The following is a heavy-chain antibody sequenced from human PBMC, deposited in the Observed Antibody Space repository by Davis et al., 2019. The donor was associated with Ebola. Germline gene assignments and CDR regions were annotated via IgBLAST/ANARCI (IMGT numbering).Heavy chain of an antibody. D-gene: IGHD1-26*01. CDR1: GYTFTSYG. V-gene: IGHV1-18*01. Sequence: ASVKVSCKASGYTFTSYGISWVRQAPGQGLEWMGWISAYNGNTNYAQKLQGRVTMTTDTSTSTACMELRRLRSDDTAVYYCARGPFRGGSYWGGFDYWGQGTLVTVSS. J-gene: IGHJ4*02. CDR3: ARGPFRGGSYWGGFDY. CDR2: ISAYNGNT.